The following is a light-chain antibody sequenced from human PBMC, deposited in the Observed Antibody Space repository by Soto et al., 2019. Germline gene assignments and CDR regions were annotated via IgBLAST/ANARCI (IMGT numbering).Light chain of an antibody. CDR1: SSDVGGYIY. CDR2: DVT. Sequence: QSALTQPASVSGSPGQSITISCTGTSSDVGGYIYVSWYQQHPGKAPKLMIYDVTSRLSGVSYRFSGSKSGNTASLTISGLQAEDEADYYCSSYTTSSSYVFGTGTKVTVL. J-gene: IGLJ1*01. CDR3: SSYTTSSSYV. V-gene: IGLV2-14*01.